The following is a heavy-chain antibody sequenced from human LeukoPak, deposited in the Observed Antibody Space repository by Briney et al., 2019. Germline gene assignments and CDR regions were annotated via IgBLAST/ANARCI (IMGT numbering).Heavy chain of an antibody. J-gene: IGHJ6*03. Sequence: ASVKVSCKASGGTFSSYAISWVRQAPGQGLEWMGWISAYNGNTNYAQKVQGRVTMTTDTSTSTAYMELRSLRSDDTAVYYCARADHYYSYYMDVWGKGTTVTVSS. CDR1: GGTFSSYA. CDR2: ISAYNGNT. V-gene: IGHV1-18*01. CDR3: ARADHYYSYYMDV.